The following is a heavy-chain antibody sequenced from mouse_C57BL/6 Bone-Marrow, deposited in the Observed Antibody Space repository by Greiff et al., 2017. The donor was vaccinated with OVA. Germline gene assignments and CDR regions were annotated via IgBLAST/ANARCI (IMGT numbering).Heavy chain of an antibody. J-gene: IGHJ2*01. Sequence: QVQLQQSGAELVRPGASVKLSCKASGYTFTDYYINWVKQRPGQGLEWIARIYPGSGNTYYNEKFKGKATLTAEKSSSTAYMQLSSLTSEDSAVYFSAIITWTFFDYWGQGTTLTVSS. CDR2: IYPGSGNT. CDR1: GYTFTDYY. CDR3: AIITWTFFDY. D-gene: IGHD4-1*01. V-gene: IGHV1-76*01.